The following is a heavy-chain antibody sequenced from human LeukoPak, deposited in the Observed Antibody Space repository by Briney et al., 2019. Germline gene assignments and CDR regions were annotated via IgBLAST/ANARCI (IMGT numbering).Heavy chain of an antibody. V-gene: IGHV1-8*01. CDR3: ARAPRSWGFDY. CDR1: GXXLXXYD. CDR2: MNPNSGAT. D-gene: IGHD7-27*01. J-gene: IGHJ4*02. Sequence: KXXCKASGXXLXXYDXNWLRQXTXQGPEXMGWMNPNSGATGYAQKFQGRVTMTRSASINTAYMELSSLTSEDTAVYYCARAPRSWGFDYWGQGTLVTVSS.